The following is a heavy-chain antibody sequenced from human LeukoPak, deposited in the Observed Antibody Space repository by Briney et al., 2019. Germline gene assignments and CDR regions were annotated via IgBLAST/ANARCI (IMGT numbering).Heavy chain of an antibody. CDR2: IIPIFGTA. V-gene: IGHV1-69*13. Sequence: SVKVSCKASGYTFISYAMNWVRQVPGQGLEWMGGIIPIFGTANYAQKFQGRVTITADESTSTAYMELSSLRSEDTAVYYCARSSPNTIFGVVVYWFDPWGQGTLVTVSS. CDR3: ARSSPNTIFGVVVYWFDP. CDR1: GYTFISYA. J-gene: IGHJ5*02. D-gene: IGHD3-3*01.